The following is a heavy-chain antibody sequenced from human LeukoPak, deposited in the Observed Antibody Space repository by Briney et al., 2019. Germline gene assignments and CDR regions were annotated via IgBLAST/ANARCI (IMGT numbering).Heavy chain of an antibody. CDR2: IIPILGIA. CDR3: ARDGSSGSYEGYYYGMDV. J-gene: IGHJ6*02. V-gene: IGHV1-69*04. Sequence: ASVKVSCTASGGTFSSYAISWVRQAPGQGLEWMGRIIPILGIANYAQKFQGRVTITADKSTSTAYMELSSLRSEDTAVYYCARDGSSGSYEGYYYGMDVWGQGTTVTVSS. CDR1: GGTFSSYA. D-gene: IGHD1-26*01.